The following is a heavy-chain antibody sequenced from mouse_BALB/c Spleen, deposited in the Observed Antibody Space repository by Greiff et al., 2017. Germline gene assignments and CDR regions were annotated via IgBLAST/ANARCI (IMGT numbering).Heavy chain of an antibody. V-gene: IGHV2-9*02. CDR1: GFSLTSYG. J-gene: IGHJ3*01. CDR2: IWAGGST. CDR3: ARGQSTMITAY. Sequence: QVQLKESGPGLVAPSQSLSITCTVSGFSLTSYGVHWVRQPPGKGLEWLGVIWAGGSTNYNSALMSRLSISKDNSKSQVFLKMNSLQTDDTAMYYCARGQSTMITAYWGQGTLVTVSA. D-gene: IGHD2-4*01.